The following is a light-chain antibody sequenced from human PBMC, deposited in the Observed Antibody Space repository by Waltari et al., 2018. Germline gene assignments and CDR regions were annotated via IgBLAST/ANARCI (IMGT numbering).Light chain of an antibody. CDR2: DVS. V-gene: IGLV2-11*01. CDR3: SSTAGGYTWV. CDR1: SSDVGAYNY. J-gene: IGLJ3*02. Sequence: QSALTQPRSVSGSPGQSVAISCTGPSSDVGAYNYVSWYQNHPGKAPKLMIFDVSKRPAGVPERFSGSKSGNTASLTISGLQAEDEADYHCSSTAGGYTWVFGGGTKVTVL.